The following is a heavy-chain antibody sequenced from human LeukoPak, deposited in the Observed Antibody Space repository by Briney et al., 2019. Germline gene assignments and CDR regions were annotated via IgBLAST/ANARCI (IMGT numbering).Heavy chain of an antibody. CDR2: ISSSSSYI. J-gene: IGHJ4*02. Sequence: GGSLRLSCAASGFTFSSCSMNWVRQAPGKGLEWVSSISSSSSYIYYADSVKGRFTISRDNAKNSLYLQMNSLRAEDTAVYYCAREVSATARRDYWGQGTLVTVSS. CDR3: AREVSATARRDY. CDR1: GFTFSSCS. V-gene: IGHV3-21*01. D-gene: IGHD5-18*01.